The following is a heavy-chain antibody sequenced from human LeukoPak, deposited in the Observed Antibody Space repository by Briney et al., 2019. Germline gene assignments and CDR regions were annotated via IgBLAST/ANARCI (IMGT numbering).Heavy chain of an antibody. Sequence: SQTLSLTCTVSGGSISSGGYYWSWIRQHPGKGLEWIGYIYYSGSTYYNPSLKSRVTISEDTSKNQFSLKLSSVTAADTAVYYCARASCSSGGSCYSYEVDYWGQGTLVTVSS. J-gene: IGHJ4*02. CDR3: ARASCSSGGSCYSYEVDY. CDR2: IYYSGST. D-gene: IGHD2-15*01. V-gene: IGHV4-31*03. CDR1: GGSISSGGYY.